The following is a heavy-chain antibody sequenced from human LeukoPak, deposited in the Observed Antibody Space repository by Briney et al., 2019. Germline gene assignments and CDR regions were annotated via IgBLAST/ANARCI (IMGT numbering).Heavy chain of an antibody. Sequence: SETLSLTCAVSGGSISSSNWWSWVRQPPGEGLEWIGEIYHSGNTNYNPSLKSRVAISVDKSKNQFSLKLSSVTAADTAVYYCARDGRQPDYFDYWGQGTLVTVSS. V-gene: IGHV4-4*02. CDR1: GGSISSSNW. D-gene: IGHD1-26*01. CDR3: ARDGRQPDYFDY. J-gene: IGHJ4*02. CDR2: IYHSGNT.